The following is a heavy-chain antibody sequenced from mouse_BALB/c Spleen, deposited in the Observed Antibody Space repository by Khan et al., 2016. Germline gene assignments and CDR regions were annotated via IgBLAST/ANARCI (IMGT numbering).Heavy chain of an antibody. V-gene: IGHV3-2*02. CDR3: TRSGALYGYFTY. J-gene: IGHJ3*01. CDR2: ISSSGTT. CDR1: GYSITSDYA. Sequence: EVQLQESGPGLVKPSQSLSLTCTVTGYSITSDYAWNWIRQFPRNKLECLGYISSSGTTIYDPSLKSRISITRDTSKNQFFLQLNSVTTEDTAKYYWTRSGALYGYFTYWGQGTLVTVSA. D-gene: IGHD2-2*01.